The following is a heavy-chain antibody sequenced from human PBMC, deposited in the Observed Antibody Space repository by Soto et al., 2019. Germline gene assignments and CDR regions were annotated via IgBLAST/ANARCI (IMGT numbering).Heavy chain of an antibody. CDR2: INHSGSS. J-gene: IGHJ3*02. CDR3: ARGLYDYVWGSYRLNAFAI. V-gene: IGHV4-34*01. D-gene: IGHD3-16*02. CDR1: GGSFSDYY. Sequence: SETLSLTCAVYGGSFSDYYWNWIRQPPGKGLEWIGEINHSGSSNYNPSLKSRVTISVDTSKNQFSLKLSSVTAADTAVYYCARGLYDYVWGSYRLNAFAIWGQGTMVTVSS.